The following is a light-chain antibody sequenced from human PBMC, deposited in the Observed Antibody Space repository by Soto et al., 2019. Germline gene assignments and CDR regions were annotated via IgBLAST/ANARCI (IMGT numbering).Light chain of an antibody. CDR1: QSVDIN. CDR3: QQYRSWPRT. J-gene: IGKJ1*01. CDR2: GAS. Sequence: EIVLTQSPATLSVSPGERVTLSCRASQSVDINLAWYQQKPGQAPRLLIYGASTRATDMSGTFSGRGSGTEFTLTISNVRPEDFAVYYCQQYRSWPRTFGQGTKEEIK. V-gene: IGKV3-15*01.